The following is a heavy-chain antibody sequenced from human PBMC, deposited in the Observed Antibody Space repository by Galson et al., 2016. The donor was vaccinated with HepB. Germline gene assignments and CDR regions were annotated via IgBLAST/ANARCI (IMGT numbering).Heavy chain of an antibody. V-gene: IGHV3-48*04. CDR1: GFTFSSHS. J-gene: IGHJ4*02. D-gene: IGHD7-27*01. CDR3: ARGDGTNWDFDY. Sequence: GFTFSSHSMNWVRQAPGKGLEWLAYISGSGDKIYYGDSVKGRFTISRDNARNLLFLQMDGLRAEDTAVYFCARGDGTNWDFDYWGQGTLVTVSS. CDR2: ISGSGDKI.